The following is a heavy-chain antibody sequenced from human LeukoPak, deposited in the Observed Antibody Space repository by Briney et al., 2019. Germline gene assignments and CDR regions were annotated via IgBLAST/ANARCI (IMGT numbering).Heavy chain of an antibody. D-gene: IGHD6-13*01. CDR1: GFTFSSYS. CDR2: ISSSSSYI. V-gene: IGHV3-21*01. J-gene: IGHJ5*02. CDR3: ASSGSSWYRGWFDP. Sequence: GGSRRLSCAASGFTFSSYSMNWVRQAPGKGLEWVSSISSSSSYIYYADSVKGRFTISRDNAKNSLYLQMNSLRAEDTAVYYCASSGSSWYRGWFDPWGQGTLVTVSS.